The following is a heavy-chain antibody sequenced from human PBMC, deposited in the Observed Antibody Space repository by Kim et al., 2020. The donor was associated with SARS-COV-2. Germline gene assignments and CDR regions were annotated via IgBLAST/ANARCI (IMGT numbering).Heavy chain of an antibody. CDR2: IIPIFGTA. J-gene: IGHJ6*02. CDR1: GGTFSSYA. V-gene: IGHV1-69*13. Sequence: SVKVSCKASGGTFSSYAISWVRQAPGQGLEWMGGIIPIFGTANYAQKFQGRVTITADESTSTAYMELSSLSSEDTAVYYCARSMTMVRGVSYGPHYYDGMDVWGQGTTVTVSS. D-gene: IGHD3-10*01. CDR3: ARSMTMVRGVSYGPHYYDGMDV.